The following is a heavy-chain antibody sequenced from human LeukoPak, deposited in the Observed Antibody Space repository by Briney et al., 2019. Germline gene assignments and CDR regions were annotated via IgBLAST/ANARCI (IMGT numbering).Heavy chain of an antibody. D-gene: IGHD3-10*01. Sequence: GSLRPSFAASGFTFSSYWMSWIRQPPGKGLEWMGYIYYSVSTDYKPPLKSRVTISVDTSKNQFSLKLSSVTAADTAVYYCARQPKSCAPGIFIAGKACWFDSWGQGTLVTVSP. CDR1: GFTFSSYW. V-gene: IGHV4-59*08. CDR2: IYYSVST. CDR3: ARQPKSCAPGIFIAGKACWFDS. J-gene: IGHJ5*01.